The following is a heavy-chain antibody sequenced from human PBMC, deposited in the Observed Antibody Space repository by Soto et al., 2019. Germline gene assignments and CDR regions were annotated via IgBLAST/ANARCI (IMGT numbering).Heavy chain of an antibody. D-gene: IGHD2-15*01. V-gene: IGHV1-18*01. CDR1: GYTFTSYG. CDR2: ISAYNGNT. CDR3: ARDSDIVVVVAPYNWFDP. J-gene: IGHJ5*02. Sequence: ASVKVSCKASGYTFTSYGISCVRQAPGQGLEWMGWISAYNGNTNYAQKLQGRVTMTTDTSTSTAYMELRSLRSDDTAVYYCARDSDIVVVVAPYNWFDPWGQGTLVNVS.